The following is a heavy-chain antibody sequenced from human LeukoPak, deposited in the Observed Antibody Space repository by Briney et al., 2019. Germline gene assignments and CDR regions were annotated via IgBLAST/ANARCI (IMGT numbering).Heavy chain of an antibody. CDR1: GFTFSNFG. V-gene: IGHV3-48*01. CDR2: ISGSGSTI. D-gene: IGHD1-26*01. CDR3: ARGPSGTYLYN. J-gene: IGHJ4*02. Sequence: GGSLRLSCAVSGFTFSNFGMNWVRQAPGKGLEWISYISGSGSTIYYADSVRGRFTISRDDAKNSLYLQMNSLRGEDTAVYYCARGPSGTYLYNWGQGTLVTVSS.